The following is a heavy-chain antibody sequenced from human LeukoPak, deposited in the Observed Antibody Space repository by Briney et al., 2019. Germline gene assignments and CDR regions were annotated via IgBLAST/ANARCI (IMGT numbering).Heavy chain of an antibody. Sequence: ASVKVSCKASGYTFTSYAMHWVRQAPGQRLEWMGWINAGNGNTKYSQKFQGRVTITRDTSASTAYMELSSLRSEDTAVYYCATGIIRGSWVYYFDYWGQGTLVTVPS. CDR2: INAGNGNT. J-gene: IGHJ4*02. D-gene: IGHD6-6*01. CDR3: ATGIIRGSWVYYFDY. V-gene: IGHV1-3*01. CDR1: GYTFTSYA.